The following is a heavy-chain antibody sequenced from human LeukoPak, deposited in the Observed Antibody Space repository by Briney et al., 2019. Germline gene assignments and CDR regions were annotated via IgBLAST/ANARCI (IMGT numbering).Heavy chain of an antibody. CDR3: AKALAVAGPYYYYGMDV. CDR1: GFTFDDYA. D-gene: IGHD6-19*01. V-gene: IGHV3-9*01. CDR2: ISWNSGSI. J-gene: IGHJ6*02. Sequence: QPGRSLRLSCAASGFTFDDYAMHWVRQAPGKGLEWVSGISWNSGSIGYADSVKGRFTISRDNAKNSLYLQMNSLRAEDTALYYCAKALAVAGPYYYYGMDVWGQGTTVTVSS.